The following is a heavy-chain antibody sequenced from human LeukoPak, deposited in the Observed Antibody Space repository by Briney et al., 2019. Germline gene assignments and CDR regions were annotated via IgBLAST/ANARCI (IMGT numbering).Heavy chain of an antibody. D-gene: IGHD5-18*01. V-gene: IGHV1-8*03. CDR2: MNPNSGNT. CDR1: GYTFTSYD. Sequence: ASVKVSCKASGYTFTSYDINWVRQATGQGLEWMGWMNPNSGNTGYAQKFQGRVTITRNTSISTAYMELSSLRSEDTAVYYCAKGDKPVIAMVKFDYWGQGTLVTVSS. J-gene: IGHJ4*02. CDR3: AKGDKPVIAMVKFDY.